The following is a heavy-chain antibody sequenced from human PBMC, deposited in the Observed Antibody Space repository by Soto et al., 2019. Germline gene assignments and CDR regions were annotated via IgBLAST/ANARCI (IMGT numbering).Heavy chain of an antibody. J-gene: IGHJ4*02. CDR3: ARVYGGAFDY. CDR1: GGSLSSYD. Sequence: SVTLSVTCPVAGGSLSSYDWSWIRQPPGKGLEWIGYIYYSGSTNYNPSLKSRVTISVDTSKNQFSLKLSSVTAADTAVYYCARVYGGAFDYWGQGTLVTVSS. CDR2: IYYSGST. D-gene: IGHD4-17*01. V-gene: IGHV4-59*01.